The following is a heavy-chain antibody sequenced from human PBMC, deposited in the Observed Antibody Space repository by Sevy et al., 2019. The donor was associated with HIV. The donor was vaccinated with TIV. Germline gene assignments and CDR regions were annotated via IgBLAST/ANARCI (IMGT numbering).Heavy chain of an antibody. CDR1: GYTFTGYY. CDR2: TNPNSGGT. V-gene: IGHV1-2*02. Sequence: ASVKVSCKASGYTFTGYYMHWVRQAPGQGLEWMGWTNPNSGGTNYAQKFQGRVTMTRDTSISTAYMELSRLRSDDTAVYYCAQSKGIQTSIDYWGQGTLVTVSS. D-gene: IGHD5-18*01. J-gene: IGHJ4*02. CDR3: AQSKGIQTSIDY.